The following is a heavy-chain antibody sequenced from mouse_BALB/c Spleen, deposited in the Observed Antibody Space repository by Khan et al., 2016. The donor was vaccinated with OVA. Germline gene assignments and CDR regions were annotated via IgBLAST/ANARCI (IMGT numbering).Heavy chain of an antibody. CDR2: IWAGGST. CDR3: ARLEDI. V-gene: IGHV2-9*02. CDR1: GFSLTSYG. J-gene: IGHJ2*01. Sequence: VQLQESGPGLVAPSQSLSITCTVSGFSLTSYGVHWVRQPPGKGLEWLGVIWAGGSTNYNSALMSRLTISKNNSKSQVFIKMNSLQTDYTAMYYCARLEDIWGQGTTLTVSS.